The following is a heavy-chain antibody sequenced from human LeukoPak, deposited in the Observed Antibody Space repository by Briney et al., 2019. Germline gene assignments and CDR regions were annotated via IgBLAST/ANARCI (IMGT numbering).Heavy chain of an antibody. CDR3: ARAPGYYDSSGYPYGMDV. V-gene: IGHV4-59*01. J-gene: IGHJ6*02. Sequence: SETLSLTCTVSGGSISSYHWSWIRQPPGKGLEWIGYIYYSGSTNYNPSLKSRVTISVDTSKNQFSLKLSSVTAADTAVYYCARAPGYYDSSGYPYGMDVWGQGTTVTVSS. CDR1: GGSISSYH. CDR2: IYYSGST. D-gene: IGHD3-22*01.